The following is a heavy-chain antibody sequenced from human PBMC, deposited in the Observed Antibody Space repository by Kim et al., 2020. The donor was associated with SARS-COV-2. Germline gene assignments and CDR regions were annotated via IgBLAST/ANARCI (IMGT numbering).Heavy chain of an antibody. Sequence: GGSLRLSCAASGFTFSSYGMHWVRQAPGKGLEWVAVIWYDGSNKYYADSVKGRFTISRDNSKNTLYLQMNSLRAEDTAVYYCARDRVEYSYGLRRADYWGQGTLVTVSS. CDR3: ARDRVEYSYGLRRADY. CDR1: GFTFSSYG. J-gene: IGHJ4*02. D-gene: IGHD5-18*01. V-gene: IGHV3-33*01. CDR2: IWYDGSNK.